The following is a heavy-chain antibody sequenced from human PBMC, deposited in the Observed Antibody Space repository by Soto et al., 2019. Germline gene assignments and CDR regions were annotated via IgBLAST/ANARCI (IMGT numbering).Heavy chain of an antibody. D-gene: IGHD2-2*01. CDR2: ISGSGGST. V-gene: IGHV3-23*01. CDR1: GFTFSSYA. J-gene: IGHJ4*02. CDR3: AKAFKEYCSSTSCYARPFDY. Sequence: GGSLRLSCAASGFTFSSYAMSWVRQAPGKGLEWVSAISGSGGSTYYADSVKGRFTISRDNSKNTLYLQMNSLRAEDTAVYYCAKAFKEYCSSTSCYARPFDYWGQGTLVTVSS.